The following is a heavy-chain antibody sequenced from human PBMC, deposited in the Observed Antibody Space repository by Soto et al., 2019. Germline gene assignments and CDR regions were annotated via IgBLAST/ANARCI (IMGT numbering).Heavy chain of an antibody. CDR1: GYSFTSYW. CDR3: ARLDIVVVPAASRAAYYYYYMDV. CDR2: IYPGDSDT. Sequence: GESLKISCKGSGYSFTSYWIGWVRQMPGKGLEWMGIIYPGDSDTRYSPSFQGQVTISADKSISTAYLQWSSLKASDTAMYYCARLDIVVVPAASRAAYYYYYMDVWGKGTTVTVSS. D-gene: IGHD2-2*03. V-gene: IGHV5-51*01. J-gene: IGHJ6*03.